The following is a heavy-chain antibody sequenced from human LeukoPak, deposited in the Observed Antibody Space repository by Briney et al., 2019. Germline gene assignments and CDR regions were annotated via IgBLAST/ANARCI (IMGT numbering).Heavy chain of an antibody. V-gene: IGHV3-30*04. D-gene: IGHD3-16*01. Sequence: PGRSLRLSCAASGFTFSSYAMHWVRQAPGKGLEWVAVISYDGSNKYYADSVRGRFTISRDNSKDTLYLQMSSLRVEDTAVYKCAKDRAWSGTSYVSGGKNGMDVWGQGTTVTVSS. CDR1: GFTFSSYA. CDR2: ISYDGSNK. CDR3: AKDRAWSGTSYVSGGKNGMDV. J-gene: IGHJ6*02.